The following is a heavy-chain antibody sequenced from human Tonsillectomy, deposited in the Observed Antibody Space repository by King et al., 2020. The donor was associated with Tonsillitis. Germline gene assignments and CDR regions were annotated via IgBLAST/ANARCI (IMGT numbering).Heavy chain of an antibody. D-gene: IGHD6-19*01. Sequence: VQLVESGGGLVQPGGSLRLSCAASGFVFSSSWMSWVRQAPGKGLEWVANIKQDGSEKYCVDSVKGRFTISRENAKNSLYLQMNSLRAEDTAVYYCARHSESRLAPFDYWGQGTLVTVSS. CDR3: ARHSESRLAPFDY. J-gene: IGHJ4*02. V-gene: IGHV3-7*03. CDR2: IKQDGSEK. CDR1: GFVFSSSW.